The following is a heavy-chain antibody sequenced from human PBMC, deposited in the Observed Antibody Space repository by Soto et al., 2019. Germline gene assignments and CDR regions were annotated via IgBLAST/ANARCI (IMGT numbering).Heavy chain of an antibody. CDR2: IYHSGST. Sequence: SETLSLTCTVSGGSISSGAYSWSWIRQPPGKGLEWIGYIYHSGSTYYIPSLRSRVTISMDRTKNQFSLHLNSVTAGDTAVYYCANYLNLPIWGQGTLVTVSS. CDR1: GGSISSGAYS. CDR3: ANYLNLPI. V-gene: IGHV4-30-2*01. J-gene: IGHJ4*02. D-gene: IGHD3-10*01.